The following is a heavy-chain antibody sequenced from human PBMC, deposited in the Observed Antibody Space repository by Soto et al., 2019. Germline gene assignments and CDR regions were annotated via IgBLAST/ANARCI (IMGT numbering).Heavy chain of an antibody. CDR1: GGSVSSGDYY. D-gene: IGHD5-18*01. V-gene: IGHV4-61*08. Sequence: QVQLQESGPGLVKPSETLSLTCTVSGGSVSSGDYYWTWIRQPPGKGLEWIGYIYYSGRTNYKTSLKSRVTISVDTSKNQFSLKLTSVTTADTAVYYCARIPVDTAMINWFDPWGQGTLVTVSS. CDR2: IYYSGRT. J-gene: IGHJ5*02. CDR3: ARIPVDTAMINWFDP.